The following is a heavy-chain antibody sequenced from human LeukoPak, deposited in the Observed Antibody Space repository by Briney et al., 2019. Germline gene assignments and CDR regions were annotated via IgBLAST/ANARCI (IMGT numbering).Heavy chain of an antibody. J-gene: IGHJ4*02. D-gene: IGHD4-23*01. CDR1: GFTFSSYA. CDR3: AREKYGGLDY. V-gene: IGHV3-30*01. CDR2: ISYDGSNK. Sequence: GGSLRLSCAASGFTFSSYAMHWVRQAPGKGLERVAVISYDGSNKYYADSVKGRFTISRDNSKNTLYLQMNSLRAEDTAVYYCAREKYGGLDYWRQGTLVTVSS.